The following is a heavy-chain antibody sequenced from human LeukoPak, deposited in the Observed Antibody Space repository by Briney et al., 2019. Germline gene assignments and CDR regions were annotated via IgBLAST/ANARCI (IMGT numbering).Heavy chain of an antibody. J-gene: IGHJ6*02. V-gene: IGHV3-21*01. CDR1: GFTFRSYS. CDR3: ARDMPGRDCSGGSCYGYGLDV. Sequence: GGSLRLSCAASGFTFRSYSMNWVRQAPGKGLEWVCSITSSSSFIYHAESVKGRFTISRDNAKNSLYLQMNSLRAEDTAAYYCARDMPGRDCSGGSCYGYGLDVWGQGTTVTVSS. CDR2: ITSSSSFI. D-gene: IGHD2-15*01.